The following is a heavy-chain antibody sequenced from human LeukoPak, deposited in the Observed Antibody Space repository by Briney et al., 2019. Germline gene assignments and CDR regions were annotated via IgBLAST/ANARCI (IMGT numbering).Heavy chain of an antibody. D-gene: IGHD3-22*01. CDR1: GFTFSSYA. V-gene: IGHV3-23*01. CDR2: ISGSGGST. J-gene: IGHJ4*02. CDR3: AKDAYYYDSSSYYTFPDY. Sequence: PGGSLRLSCAASGFTFSSYAMSWVLQAPGKGLEWVSAISGSGGSTYYADSVKGRFTISRDNSKNTLYLQMSSLRAEDTAVYYCAKDAYYYDSSSYYTFPDYWGQGTLVTVSS.